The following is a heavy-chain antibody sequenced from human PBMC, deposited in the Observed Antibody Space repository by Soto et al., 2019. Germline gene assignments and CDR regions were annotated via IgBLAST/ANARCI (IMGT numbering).Heavy chain of an antibody. CDR1: GFTFSNHD. V-gene: IGHV3-33*01. D-gene: IGHD2-15*01. J-gene: IGHJ3*02. Sequence: GGSLRLSCAASGFTFSNHDMHWVRQAPGKGLEWVAGVVYEGGTEYYADSVKGRFTISRDNAKNTLYLQMNSLRAEDTAVYYCARESGRAYCSGGSCHKRATAFDIWGQRTMVTVSS. CDR2: VVYEGGTE. CDR3: ARESGRAYCSGGSCHKRATAFDI.